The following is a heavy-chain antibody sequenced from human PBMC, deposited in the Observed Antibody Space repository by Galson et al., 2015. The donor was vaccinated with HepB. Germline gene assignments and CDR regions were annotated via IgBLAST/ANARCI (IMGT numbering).Heavy chain of an antibody. Sequence: SLRLSCAASGFSFSNFGMTWVRQAPGKGLEWVSTINGDGSSTYSADSVRGRFTISRDNSQNRLYLQMNSLRAEDTALYYCAKVIVTATTAVDYWGQGTLVTVSS. J-gene: IGHJ4*02. CDR3: AKVIVTATTAVDY. CDR2: INGDGSST. D-gene: IGHD1-26*01. CDR1: GFSFSNFG. V-gene: IGHV3-23*01.